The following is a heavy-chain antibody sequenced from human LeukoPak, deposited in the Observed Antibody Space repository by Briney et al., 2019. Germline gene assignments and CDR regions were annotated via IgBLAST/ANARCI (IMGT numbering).Heavy chain of an antibody. CDR1: GFTFSSYG. Sequence: GGSLRLSCAASGFTFSSYGMHWVRQAPGKGLEWVAFIRYDGSNKYYADSVKGRFTISRDNSKNTLYLQMNSLRAEDTAVYYCGKAPLLGEVYITAVYYNSMGVGGKGPTATVP. CDR2: IRYDGSNK. CDR3: GKAPLLGEVYITAVYYNSMGV. V-gene: IGHV3-30*02. D-gene: IGHD3-16*01. J-gene: IGHJ6*03.